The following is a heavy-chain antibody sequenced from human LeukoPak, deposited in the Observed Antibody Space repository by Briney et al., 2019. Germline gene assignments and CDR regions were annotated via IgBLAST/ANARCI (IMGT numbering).Heavy chain of an antibody. J-gene: IGHJ4*02. CDR2: INTNSDDT. CDR1: GYTLIHNY. V-gene: IGHV1-2*02. D-gene: IGHD3-10*01. Sequence: ASVKVSCKASGYTLIHNYIRWVRPTLGQGLEWMVCINTNSDDTNYAQKFQGRVTMTRDTSISTVYMELTRLRSEDTAVYYCVRIYRGPDYWGQRTVVTVSS. CDR3: VRIYRGPDY.